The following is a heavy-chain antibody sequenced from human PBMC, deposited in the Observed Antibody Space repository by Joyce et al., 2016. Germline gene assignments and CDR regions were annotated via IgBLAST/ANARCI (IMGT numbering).Heavy chain of an antibody. V-gene: IGHV1-69*06. D-gene: IGHD6-6*01. CDR1: GGTFDSYT. CDR3: ARGWSAKQLVRTAVGY. Sequence: QVQLVQSGAEVKKPGSSVKVSCKASGGTFDSYTITWGRQAPGQGLEWMGGFIPLVGTAIYAQKFEDRVTITADKSATIAYMDLSSLGSEDTAIYYCARGWSAKQLVRTAVGYWGQGTLVTVSS. CDR2: FIPLVGTA. J-gene: IGHJ4*02.